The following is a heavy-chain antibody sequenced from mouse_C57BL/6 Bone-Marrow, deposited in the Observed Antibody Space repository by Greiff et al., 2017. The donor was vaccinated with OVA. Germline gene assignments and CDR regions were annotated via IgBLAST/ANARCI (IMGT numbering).Heavy chain of an antibody. D-gene: IGHD1-1*01. Sequence: VQLQQSGAELVRPGASVTLSCKASGYTFTDYEMHWVKQTPVHGLEWIGAIDPETGGTAYNQKFKGKAILTADKSSSTAYMELRSLTSEDSAVYYCTAITTVFDYWGQGTTLTVSS. CDR3: TAITTVFDY. CDR2: IDPETGGT. CDR1: GYTFTDYE. V-gene: IGHV1-15*01. J-gene: IGHJ2*01.